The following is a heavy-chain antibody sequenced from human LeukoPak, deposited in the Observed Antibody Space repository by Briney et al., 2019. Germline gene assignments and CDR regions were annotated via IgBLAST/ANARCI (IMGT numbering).Heavy chain of an antibody. V-gene: IGHV4-61*02. D-gene: IGHD3-22*01. CDR3: ARGRDSRGYQFMGFDS. J-gene: IGHJ4*02. CDR2: IWADGAP. CDR1: GGSISSGNYH. Sequence: SETLSLTCTVSGGSISSGNYHWNWIRQPAGKGLEWIGRIWADGAPTYRPSLKSRVTISADTSKNQFSLRLSSVTAADTAVYYCARGRDSRGYQFMGFDSWGQGTLVTVSS.